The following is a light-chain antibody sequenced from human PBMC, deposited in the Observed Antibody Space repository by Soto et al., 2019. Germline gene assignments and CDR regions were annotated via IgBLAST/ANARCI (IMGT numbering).Light chain of an antibody. CDR2: KAS. CDR1: QTINVW. V-gene: IGKV1-5*03. Sequence: DIHMTQSPSTLSASVGDRVTITCRASQTINVWLAWYQQKPGKAPKLLISKASSLESGVPSRFSGSGSGTEFTLTISSLQPDDVATYYCQQYKAYSYTFGHGTELVVK. J-gene: IGKJ2*01. CDR3: QQYKAYSYT.